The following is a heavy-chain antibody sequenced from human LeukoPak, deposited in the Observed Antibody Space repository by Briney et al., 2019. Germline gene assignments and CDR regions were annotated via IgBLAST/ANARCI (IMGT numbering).Heavy chain of an antibody. CDR1: GDSINSGSYY. D-gene: IGHD3-22*01. CDR3: ARGPYSYDSSGAFDI. CDR2: IYSSGRT. Sequence: SEILSLTCTVSGDSINSGSYYWSWIRQPAGNGLEWIGRIYSSGRTNYNPSLKSRVTISIDTSKNQFSLRLSSVTAADTAVYYCARGPYSYDSSGAFDIWGQGTMVTVSS. J-gene: IGHJ3*02. V-gene: IGHV4-61*02.